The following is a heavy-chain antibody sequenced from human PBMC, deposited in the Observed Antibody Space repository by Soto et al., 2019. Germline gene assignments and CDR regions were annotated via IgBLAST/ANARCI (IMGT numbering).Heavy chain of an antibody. CDR1: GFTFSSYS. V-gene: IGHV3-21*01. J-gene: IGHJ5*02. D-gene: IGHD3-22*01. CDR2: ISSSSSYI. Sequence: GSLRLSCAASGFTFSSYSMNWVRQAPGKGLEWVSSISSSSSYIYYADSVKGRFTISRDNAKNSLYLQMNSLRAEDTAVYYCAREGYYYDSSGYYTAWGQGTLVTVSS. CDR3: AREGYYYDSSGYYTA.